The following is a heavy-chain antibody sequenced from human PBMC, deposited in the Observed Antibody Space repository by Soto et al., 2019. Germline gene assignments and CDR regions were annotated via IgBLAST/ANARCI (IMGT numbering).Heavy chain of an antibody. J-gene: IGHJ4*02. CDR2: IIPVLGVG. V-gene: IGHV1-69*01. D-gene: IGHD5-18*01. CDR3: AREAGYTYGYVFDY. Sequence: QVQLVQSGAEVKKPGSSVRVSCKASGGTFGNHAISWVRQAPEQGLEWLGGIIPVLGVGDNAQNFQGRVTITAVASTSTAYLELSSLRSEDTALYYCAREAGYTYGYVFDYWGQGTLVTVSS. CDR1: GGTFGNHA.